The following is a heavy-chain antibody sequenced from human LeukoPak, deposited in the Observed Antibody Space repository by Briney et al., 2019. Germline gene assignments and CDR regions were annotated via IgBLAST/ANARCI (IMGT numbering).Heavy chain of an antibody. J-gene: IGHJ4*02. CDR1: GFTFSSYG. Sequence: GGSLRLSCAASGFTFSSYGMHWVRQAPGKGLEWVAVISYDGSNKYYADSVKGRLTISRDNSKNTLYLQMNSLRAEDTAVYYCATGRPGYDFWSGYYFDYWGQGTLVTVSS. CDR3: ATGRPGYDFWSGYYFDY. D-gene: IGHD3-3*01. CDR2: ISYDGSNK. V-gene: IGHV3-30*03.